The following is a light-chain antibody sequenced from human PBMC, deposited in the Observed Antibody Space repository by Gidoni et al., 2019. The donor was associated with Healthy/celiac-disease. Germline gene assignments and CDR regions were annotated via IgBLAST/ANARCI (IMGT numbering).Light chain of an antibody. CDR1: QGIRND. CDR2: AAS. J-gene: IGKJ3*01. Sequence: AIQMTQSPSSLSASVGDRVTITCRASQGIRNDLGWYHQKPGKATKLLIYAASSLQSGVPSRFSGSGSGTDFTLTISSLQPEDFATYYCLQDYNYPFTFGPGTKVDIK. V-gene: IGKV1-6*01. CDR3: LQDYNYPFT.